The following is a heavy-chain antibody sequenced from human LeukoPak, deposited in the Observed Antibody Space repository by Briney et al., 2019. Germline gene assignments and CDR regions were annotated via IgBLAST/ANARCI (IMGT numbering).Heavy chain of an antibody. CDR2: INPSGGST. CDR3: AYCSSTSCPFQH. J-gene: IGHJ1*01. V-gene: IGHV1-46*01. D-gene: IGHD2-2*01. CDR1: GYTFTIYY. Sequence: GASVKVSCKASGYTFTIYYMHWVRQAPGQGLEWMGIINPSGGSTSYAQKFQGRVTMTRDTSTSTVYMKLSSLRSEDTAVYYCAYCSSTSCPFQHWGQGTLVTVSS.